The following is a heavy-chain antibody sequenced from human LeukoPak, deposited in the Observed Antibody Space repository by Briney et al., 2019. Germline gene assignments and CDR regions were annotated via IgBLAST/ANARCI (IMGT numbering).Heavy chain of an antibody. D-gene: IGHD6-19*01. V-gene: IGHV3-23*01. Sequence: PGGSLRLSCAASGFTFSSYAMSWVRQAPGKGLEWVSAISGSGGSTYDADSVKGRFTISRDNSKNALYLQMNSLRAEDTAVYYCAKDSQQWLVQEHWGQGTLVTVSS. CDR2: ISGSGGST. CDR3: AKDSQQWLVQEH. CDR1: GFTFSSYA. J-gene: IGHJ1*01.